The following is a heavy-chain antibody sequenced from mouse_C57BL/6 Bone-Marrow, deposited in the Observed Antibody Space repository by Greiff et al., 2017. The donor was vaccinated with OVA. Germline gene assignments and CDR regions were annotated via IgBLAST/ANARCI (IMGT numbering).Heavy chain of an antibody. Sequence: DVMLVESGGGLVQPGGSLKLSCAASGFTFSDYGMAWVRQAPRKGPEWVAFISNLAYSIYYADTVTGRFTISRENAKNTLYLEMSSLRSEDTAMYYCARRGAQATSSMDYWGQGTSVTVSS. J-gene: IGHJ4*01. D-gene: IGHD3-2*02. CDR2: ISNLAYSI. CDR3: ARRGAQATSSMDY. CDR1: GFTFSDYG. V-gene: IGHV5-15*04.